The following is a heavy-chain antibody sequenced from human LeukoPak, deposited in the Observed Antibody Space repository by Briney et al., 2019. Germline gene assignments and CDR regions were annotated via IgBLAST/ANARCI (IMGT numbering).Heavy chain of an antibody. Sequence: SETLSLTCTVSGGSTSSYYWSWMRQPPGKGLEWIGYVFYTGSTNYNPSLESRVTVSVDRSKNEFSLKLTSVTAADTAFYYCAREVYCGGDCRYFDVWGRGTLVTVSS. J-gene: IGHJ2*01. D-gene: IGHD2-21*02. CDR1: GGSTSSYY. CDR3: AREVYCGGDCRYFDV. CDR2: VFYTGST. V-gene: IGHV4-59*01.